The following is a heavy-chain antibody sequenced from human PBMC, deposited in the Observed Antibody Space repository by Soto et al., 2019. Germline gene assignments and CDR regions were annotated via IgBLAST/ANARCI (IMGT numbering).Heavy chain of an antibody. Sequence: SETLSLTCTVSGGSISSSSYYWGWIRQPPGKGLEWIGSIYYSGSTYYNPSLKSRVTISVDTSKNQFSLKLSSVTAADTAVYYCARLGKTIFGDYWGQGTLVTVSS. J-gene: IGHJ4*02. CDR1: GGSISSSSYY. D-gene: IGHD3-3*01. CDR3: ARLGKTIFGDY. V-gene: IGHV4-39*01. CDR2: IYYSGST.